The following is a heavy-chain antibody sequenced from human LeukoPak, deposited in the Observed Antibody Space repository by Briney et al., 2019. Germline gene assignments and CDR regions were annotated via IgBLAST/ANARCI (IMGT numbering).Heavy chain of an antibody. V-gene: IGHV3-23*01. D-gene: IGHD1-26*01. CDR1: GFTFSSYA. CDR3: AKGVGAIHAPFDY. Sequence: TGGSLRLSCAASGFTFSSYAMSWVRQALGKGLEWVSAISGSGGSTYYADSVKGRFTISRDNSKNTLYLQMNSLRAEDTAVYYCAKGVGAIHAPFDYWGQGTLVTVSS. CDR2: ISGSGGST. J-gene: IGHJ4*02.